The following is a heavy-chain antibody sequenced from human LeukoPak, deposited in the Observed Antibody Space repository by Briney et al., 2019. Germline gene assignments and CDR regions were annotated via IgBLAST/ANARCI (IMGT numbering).Heavy chain of an antibody. CDR1: GFTFARYS. D-gene: IGHD4-17*01. V-gene: IGHV3-23*01. CDR2: ISGCGFST. J-gene: IGHJ4*02. Sequence: GGSLRLSCAASGFTFARYSMSWVRQAPAKGLEWVSAISGCGFSTYYADSVKGRFTIVRDNSKNTLYLQMNSLGAEDTAVYYCAKDLLNTVTPLDYWGQGTLVTVSS. CDR3: AKDLLNTVTPLDY.